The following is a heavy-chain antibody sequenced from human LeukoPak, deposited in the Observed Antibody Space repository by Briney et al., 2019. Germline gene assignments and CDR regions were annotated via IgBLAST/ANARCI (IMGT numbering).Heavy chain of an antibody. CDR3: AGGNYYYGMDV. CDR2: INHSGST. V-gene: IGHV4-34*01. D-gene: IGHD2-15*01. CDR1: GGSFSGYY. J-gene: IGHJ6*04. Sequence: SETLSLTRAVYGGSFSGYYWSWIRQPPGKGLEWIGEINHSGSTNYNPSLKSRVTISVDTSKNQFSLKLSSVTAADTAVYYCAGGNYYYGMDVWGKGTTVTVSS.